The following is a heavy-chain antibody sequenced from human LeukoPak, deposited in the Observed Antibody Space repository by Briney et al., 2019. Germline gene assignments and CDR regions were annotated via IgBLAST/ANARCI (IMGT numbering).Heavy chain of an antibody. CDR3: ARVYSYGSGVDY. Sequence: GGSLRLSCAASGFTVSSNYMSWVRQAPGKGLEWVSVIYSGGSTYYADSVKGRFTISRDNSKNTLYLQMNSLRAEDTAVYYCARVYSYGSGVDYWGQGTLVTVSS. J-gene: IGHJ4*02. D-gene: IGHD5-18*01. CDR2: IYSGGST. V-gene: IGHV3-53*01. CDR1: GFTVSSNY.